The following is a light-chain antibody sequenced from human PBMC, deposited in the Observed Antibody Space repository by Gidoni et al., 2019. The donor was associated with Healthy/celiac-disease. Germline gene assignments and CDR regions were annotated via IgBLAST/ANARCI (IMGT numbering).Light chain of an antibody. CDR3: QQRNSYPLT. CDR2: AAA. Sequence: DIQLTQSPSFLSASVGDRVTITCRASQGISSYLAWYQQKPGKAPKLLIYAAATVQRGVPSRFSGSGYGTEFTLTISSLQTEDFATYYCQQRNSYPLTFGQGTRLEIK. V-gene: IGKV1-9*01. CDR1: QGISSY. J-gene: IGKJ5*01.